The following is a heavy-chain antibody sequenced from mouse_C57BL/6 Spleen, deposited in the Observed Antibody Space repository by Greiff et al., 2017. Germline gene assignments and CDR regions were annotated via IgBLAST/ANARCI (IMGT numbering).Heavy chain of an antibody. CDR3: AQNGQYGNYWYFDV. V-gene: IGHV5-6*01. D-gene: IGHD2-1*01. CDR2: ISSGGSYT. Sequence: EVKLVESGGDLVKPGGSLKLSCAASGFTFSSYGMSWVRQTPDKRLAWVATISSGGSYTYYPDSVQGRFTISRDNAKNTLYLQMSSLKSEDTAMYYCAQNGQYGNYWYFDVWGTGTKVTVSS. CDR1: GFTFSSYG. J-gene: IGHJ1*03.